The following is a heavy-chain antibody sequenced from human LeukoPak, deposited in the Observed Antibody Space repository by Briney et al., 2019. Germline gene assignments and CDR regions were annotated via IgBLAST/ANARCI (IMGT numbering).Heavy chain of an antibody. CDR1: GGSFSSYY. V-gene: IGHV4-4*07. CDR2: IYTSGST. CDR3: ARDTVSSIAFDY. Sequence: SETLSLTCTVSGGSFSSYYWSWVRQPAGKGLEWIGRIYTSGSTNDHPPLKSRVTISVDKSKNQFALKLSSGTAADTAVYYCARDTVSSIAFDYWGQGTLVTVSS. D-gene: IGHD6-6*01. J-gene: IGHJ4*02.